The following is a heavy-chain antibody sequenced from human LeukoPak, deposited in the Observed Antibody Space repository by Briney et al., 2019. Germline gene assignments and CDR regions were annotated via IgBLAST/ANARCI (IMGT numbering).Heavy chain of an antibody. CDR3: ERASGY. CDR1: GFTLSSYW. Sequence: GGSLRLSCAASGFTLSSYWMIWVRQAPGKGLEWVASVKPDGSDKYYVDSVKGRFTISRDDAKNSLYLQMNSLRVEDTAVYYCERASGYWGQGTLVTVSS. J-gene: IGHJ4*02. CDR2: VKPDGSDK. V-gene: IGHV3-7*01. D-gene: IGHD3-10*01.